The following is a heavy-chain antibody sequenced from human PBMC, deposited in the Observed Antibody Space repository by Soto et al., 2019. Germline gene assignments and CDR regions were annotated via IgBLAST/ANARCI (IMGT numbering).Heavy chain of an antibody. V-gene: IGHV4-59*01. D-gene: IGHD1-26*01. CDR2: IYYSGST. CDR1: GGSISSYY. CDR3: ASYGGSSAGGFDY. Sequence: SETLSLTCTVSGGSISSYYWSWIRQPPGKGLEWIGYIYYSGSTNYNPSLKSRVTISVDTSKNQFSLKLSSVTAADTAVYYCASYGGSSAGGFDYWGQGTLVTVSS. J-gene: IGHJ4*02.